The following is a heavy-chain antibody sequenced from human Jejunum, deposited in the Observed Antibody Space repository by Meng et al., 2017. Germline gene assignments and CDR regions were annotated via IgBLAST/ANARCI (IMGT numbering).Heavy chain of an antibody. Sequence: QVQLEGPGPGLLRPPGTLSLTCAVPGGSITTDWWNWVRQPPGKGLEWIGEIWHSGASNYNPSLRSRVTISVDKSKNQLSLELASLTAADTAVYYCARGATGTRPFDYWGQGTLVTVSS. J-gene: IGHJ4*02. CDR3: ARGATGTRPFDY. D-gene: IGHD5-12*01. CDR2: IWHSGAS. CDR1: GGSITTDW. V-gene: IGHV4-4*03.